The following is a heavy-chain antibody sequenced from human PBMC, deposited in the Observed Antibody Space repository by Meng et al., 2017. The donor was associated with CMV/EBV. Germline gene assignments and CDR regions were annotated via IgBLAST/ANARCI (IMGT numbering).Heavy chain of an antibody. CDR2: INHSGST. CDR1: GGSFSGYY. Sequence: SETLSLTCAVYGGSFSGYYWSWIRQPPGKGLEWIGEINHSGSTNYNPPLKSPVTISVDTSKNQFSLKLSSVTAADTAVYYCARSPTYYYYGMDVWGQGTTVTVSS. D-gene: IGHD4-11*01. V-gene: IGHV4-34*01. CDR3: ARSPTYYYYGMDV. J-gene: IGHJ6*02.